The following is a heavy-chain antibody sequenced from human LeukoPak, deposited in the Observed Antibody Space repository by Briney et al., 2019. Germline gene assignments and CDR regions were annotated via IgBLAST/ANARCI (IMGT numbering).Heavy chain of an antibody. D-gene: IGHD3-10*01. CDR2: IDSNGGST. V-gene: IGHV3-20*04. CDR1: GCSFDDYG. J-gene: IGHJ6*03. CDR3: ARDPLQFTMVRGISDYFYYMDV. Sequence: GGSLRLSCAASGCSFDDYGMSWVRQAPGKGLEWVSGIDSNGGSTGYADSVKGRFTISRDNAKNSLYLQMNSLRDEDTALYYCARDPLQFTMVRGISDYFYYMDVWGKGTTVTVSS.